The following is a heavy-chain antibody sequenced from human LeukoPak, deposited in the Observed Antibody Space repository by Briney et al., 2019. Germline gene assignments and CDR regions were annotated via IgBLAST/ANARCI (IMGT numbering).Heavy chain of an antibody. Sequence: ASLKLSCKASGYTFTSYDMHWVRQAPGQGLEWMATISPSGDSTSYAEKVQGRVTMTRDTSTSTVYMEMSSLRSEDTAVYYCASVLYCGADCYSGRYFFDYWGQGTLVTVSS. CDR3: ASVLYCGADCYSGRYFFDY. V-gene: IGHV1-46*04. CDR2: ISPSGDST. CDR1: GYTFTSYD. J-gene: IGHJ4*02. D-gene: IGHD2-21*02.